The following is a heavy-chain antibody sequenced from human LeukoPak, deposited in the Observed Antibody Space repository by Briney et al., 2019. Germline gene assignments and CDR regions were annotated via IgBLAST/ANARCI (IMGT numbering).Heavy chain of an antibody. D-gene: IGHD3-3*01. CDR2: FDPEDGET. CDR1: GYTLTELS. Sequence: ASVKVSCKVSGYTLTELSMHWVRQAPGKGLEWMGGFDPEDGETIYAQKFQGRVTMTEDTSTDTAYMELSSLRSEDTAVYYCATGDYDFWSGYYPAATRDAFDIWGQGTMVTVSS. CDR3: ATGDYDFWSGYYPAATRDAFDI. J-gene: IGHJ3*02. V-gene: IGHV1-24*01.